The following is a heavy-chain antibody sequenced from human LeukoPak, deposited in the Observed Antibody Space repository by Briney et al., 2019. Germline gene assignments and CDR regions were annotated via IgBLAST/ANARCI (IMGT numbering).Heavy chain of an antibody. J-gene: IGHJ4*02. V-gene: IGHV3-66*01. CDR1: GFSVSNNY. D-gene: IGHD2-15*01. CDR2: IYSGGST. Sequence: GGSLRLSCAASGFSVSNNYMSWVRQSPGKGLEWVSVIYSGGSTFYADSVKGRFTISRDNSKNTLYLQMNSLRAEHRAVYYCARDRGRLLDYWGQGTLVTVSS. CDR3: ARDRGRLLDY.